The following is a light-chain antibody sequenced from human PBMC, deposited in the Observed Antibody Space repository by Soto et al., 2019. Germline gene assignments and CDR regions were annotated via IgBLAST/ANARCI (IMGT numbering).Light chain of an antibody. CDR3: QQYGDSPRT. J-gene: IGKJ1*01. V-gene: IGKV3-20*01. Sequence: EIVLTQSPGTLSLSPGERATLSCRASQSVSSNYLAWYQQKLGPAPRLLIYGASSRATGIPDRFSGSGSGTDFTLTISRLEPEDFAVYYCQQYGDSPRTFGQGTKVEIK. CDR2: GAS. CDR1: QSVSSNY.